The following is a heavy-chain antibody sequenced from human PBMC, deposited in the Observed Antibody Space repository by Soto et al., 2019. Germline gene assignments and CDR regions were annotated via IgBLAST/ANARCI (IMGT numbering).Heavy chain of an antibody. CDR3: AKGVELDV. Sequence: EVLLLESGGGLVQPGGSLRLSCEASGFSFSSFAMNWVRQAPGKGLEGVSAIGDSGASIYYADSVKGRFTVSRDNSRNTLYLQLNSLRAEDTAVYYCAKGVELDVWGNGTTVTVSS. CDR2: IGDSGASI. CDR1: GFSFSSFA. V-gene: IGHV3-23*01. J-gene: IGHJ6*04. D-gene: IGHD1-26*01.